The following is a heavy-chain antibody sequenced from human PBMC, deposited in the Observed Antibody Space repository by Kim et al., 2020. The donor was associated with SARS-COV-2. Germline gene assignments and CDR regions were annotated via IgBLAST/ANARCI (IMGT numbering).Heavy chain of an antibody. CDR2: IRSKAYGGTT. J-gene: IGHJ4*02. CDR1: GFTFGDYA. D-gene: IGHD6-19*01. V-gene: IGHV3-49*03. Sequence: GGSLRLSCTASGFTFGDYAMSWFRQAPGKGLEWVGFIRSKAYGGTTEYAASVKGRFTISRDDSKSIAYLQMNSLKTEDTAVYYCTRDASIVLYSSGLDYWGQGTLVTVSS. CDR3: TRDASIVLYSSGLDY.